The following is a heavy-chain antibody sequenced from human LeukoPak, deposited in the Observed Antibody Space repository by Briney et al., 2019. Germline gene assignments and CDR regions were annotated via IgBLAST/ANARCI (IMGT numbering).Heavy chain of an antibody. CDR3: TRGAGWLIDY. D-gene: IGHD3-16*01. CDR2: IYHSGST. V-gene: IGHV4-38-2*02. J-gene: IGHJ4*02. Sequence: SETPSLTCTVSGYSISSGYYWGWIRQPPGKGLEWIGSIYHSGSTYYNPSLKSRVTISADTSKNQFSLKLNSLTTADTAVYYCTRGAGWLIDYWGQGILVTVSS. CDR1: GYSISSGYY.